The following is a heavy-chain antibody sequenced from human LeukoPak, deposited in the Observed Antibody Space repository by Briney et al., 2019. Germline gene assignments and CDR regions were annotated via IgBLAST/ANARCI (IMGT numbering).Heavy chain of an antibody. CDR1: GYTFNSKA. D-gene: IGHD3-10*01. J-gene: IGHJ4*02. V-gene: IGHV1-3*01. CDR3: ARGNYGYLDS. CDR2: IHGGSGHT. Sequence: APIKVSCKASGYTFNSKAIVWVGPAPGQSLEWMSWIHGGSGHTEYSQTFRGRVTLTRETSATTVYMDLSSLKSEDTALYFCARGNYGYLDSWGQGTLVTVSS.